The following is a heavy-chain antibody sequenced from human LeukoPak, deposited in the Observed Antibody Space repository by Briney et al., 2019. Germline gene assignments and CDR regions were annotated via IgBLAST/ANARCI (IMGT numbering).Heavy chain of an antibody. J-gene: IGHJ4*02. D-gene: IGHD6-13*01. CDR3: ARDLSSSWSSDY. CDR2: INPNTADT. Sequence: ASVKVSCKASGYTFTGYYMHWVRQAPGQGLEWMGWINPNTADTNYAQKFQGRVTMTRDTSTSTAYMELRSLRSDDTAVYYCARDLSSSWSSDYWGQGTLVTVSS. CDR1: GYTFTGYY. V-gene: IGHV1-2*02.